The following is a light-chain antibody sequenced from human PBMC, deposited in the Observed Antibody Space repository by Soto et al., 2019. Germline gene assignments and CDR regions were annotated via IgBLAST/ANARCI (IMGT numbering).Light chain of an antibody. J-gene: IGLJ2*01. Sequence: QSVLTQPASVSGSPGQSITISCTGTSSDVGGYKFVSWYQHHPGKAPQLIIYEVSNRPSGISNRFSGSKSGNTASLTISGLQTEDEADYYCNSYTSTNTPIFGGGTKLTVL. CDR3: NSYTSTNTPI. CDR1: SSDVGGYKF. V-gene: IGLV2-14*01. CDR2: EVS.